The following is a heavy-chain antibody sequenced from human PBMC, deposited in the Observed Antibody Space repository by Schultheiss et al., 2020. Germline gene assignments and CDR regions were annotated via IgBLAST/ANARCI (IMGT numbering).Heavy chain of an antibody. CDR1: GYTFTSYD. V-gene: IGHV1-8*01. D-gene: IGHD4-11*01. CDR2: MNPNSGNT. CDR3: ARGGDSNDWFDP. J-gene: IGHJ5*02. Sequence: ASVKVSCKASGYTFTSYDINWVRQATGQGLEWMGWMNPNSGNTGYAQKFQGRVTMTRDTSTSTVYMELRSLRSDDTAVYYCARGGDSNDWFDPWGQGTLVTVSS.